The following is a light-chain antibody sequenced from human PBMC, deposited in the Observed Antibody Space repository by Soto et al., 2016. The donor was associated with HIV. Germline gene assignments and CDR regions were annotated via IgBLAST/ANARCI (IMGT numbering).Light chain of an antibody. CDR3: QQHHSYPRT. Sequence: AIQMTQSPLSLSASTGDRVTITCRAGQDIGTYLAWYQQPPGRAPKLLIHTASLLQSGVPSRFNGSGSGTDFTLTISCLQSEDFGTYYCQQHHSYPRTFGPGT. V-gene: IGKV1-8*01. CDR1: QDIGTY. CDR2: TAS. J-gene: IGKJ1*01.